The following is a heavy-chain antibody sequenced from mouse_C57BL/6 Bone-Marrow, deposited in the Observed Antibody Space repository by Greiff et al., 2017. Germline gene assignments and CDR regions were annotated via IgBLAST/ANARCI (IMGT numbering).Heavy chain of an antibody. Sequence: VQLQQSGPVLVKPGASVKMSCKASGYTFTDYYMNWVKQSHGKSLEWIGVINPYNGGTSYNQKFKGKATLTVDKSSSTAYMELNSLTSEDSAVYYCARPLYYDYSYYAMDYWGQGTSVTVSS. CDR1: GYTFTDYY. CDR2: INPYNGGT. CDR3: ARPLYYDYSYYAMDY. V-gene: IGHV1-19*01. D-gene: IGHD2-4*01. J-gene: IGHJ4*01.